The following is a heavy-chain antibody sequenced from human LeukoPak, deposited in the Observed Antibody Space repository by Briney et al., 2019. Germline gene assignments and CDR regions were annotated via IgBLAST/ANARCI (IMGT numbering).Heavy chain of an antibody. CDR3: ARGSQNTYYLRGRWFDP. D-gene: IGHD3-10*01. J-gene: IGHJ5*02. Sequence: SETLSLTCAVYGGSFSGYYWSWIRQPPGKGLEWIGEINHSGSTNYNPSLKSRVTISVDTSKNQFSLKLSSVTAADTGVYYCARGSQNTYYLRGRWFDPWGQGTLVTVSS. CDR1: GGSFSGYY. V-gene: IGHV4-34*01. CDR2: INHSGST.